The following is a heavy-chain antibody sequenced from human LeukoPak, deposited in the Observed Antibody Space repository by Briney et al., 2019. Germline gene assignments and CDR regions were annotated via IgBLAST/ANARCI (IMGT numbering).Heavy chain of an antibody. V-gene: IGHV3-48*04. CDR3: ARDLGLYDYGGNIDF. CDR2: VSSSSRTI. J-gene: IGHJ4*02. Sequence: GGSLRLSCTASGFIFNTYSMNWVRQAPGKGLEGVSYVSSSSRTIYYADSVKGRFTISRDNAKNSLYLQMNSLRAEDTAVYYCARDLGLYDYGGNIDFWGQGTLVTVSS. CDR1: GFIFNTYS. D-gene: IGHD4-23*01.